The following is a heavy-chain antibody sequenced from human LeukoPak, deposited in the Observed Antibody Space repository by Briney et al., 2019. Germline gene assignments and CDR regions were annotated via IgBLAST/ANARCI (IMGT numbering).Heavy chain of an antibody. CDR2: ISWDGGST. D-gene: IGHD4-11*01. CDR3: AKDRGSNSMNMDV. J-gene: IGHJ6*03. V-gene: IGHV3-43*01. CDR1: GFTFDDYT. Sequence: GGSLRLSCAASGFTFDDYTMHWVRQAPGKGLEWVSLISWDGGSTYYADSVKGRFTISRDYSKNSLYLQMNSLRTEDTALYYCAKDRGSNSMNMDVWGKGTTVTVSS.